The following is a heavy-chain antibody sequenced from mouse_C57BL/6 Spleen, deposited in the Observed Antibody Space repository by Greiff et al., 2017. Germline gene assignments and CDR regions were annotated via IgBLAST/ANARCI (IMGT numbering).Heavy chain of an antibody. D-gene: IGHD2-3*01. CDR1: GYTFTSYW. CDR3: ARAEMVMRYFDY. Sequence: QVQLKQPGAELVKPGASVKMSCKASGYTFTSYWITWVKQRPGQGLEWIGDIYPGSGSTNYNEKFKSKATLTVDTSSSTAYMQLSSLTSEDSAVYYCARAEMVMRYFDYWGQGTTLTVSS. J-gene: IGHJ2*01. V-gene: IGHV1-55*01. CDR2: IYPGSGST.